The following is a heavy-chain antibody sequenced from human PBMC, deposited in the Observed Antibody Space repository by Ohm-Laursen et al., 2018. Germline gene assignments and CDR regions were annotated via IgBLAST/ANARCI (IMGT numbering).Heavy chain of an antibody. V-gene: IGHV3-74*01. Sequence: SLRLSCTASGFTFRSYGMHWVRQAPGKGLVWVSRTDSDGSGTRYADSVKGRFTIARDNAKNTLFLQMNSLRAEDTAVYYCARAFASSDYYGLDVWGQGTTVTVSS. CDR2: TDSDGSGT. CDR3: ARAFASSDYYGLDV. D-gene: IGHD6-25*01. CDR1: GFTFRSYG. J-gene: IGHJ6*02.